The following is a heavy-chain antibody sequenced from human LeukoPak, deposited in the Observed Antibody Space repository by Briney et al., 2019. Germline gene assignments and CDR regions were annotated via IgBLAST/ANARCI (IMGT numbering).Heavy chain of an antibody. D-gene: IGHD3-10*01. CDR1: GGSISSSSYY. Sequence: SETLSLTCTVSGGSISSSSYYWGWIRQPPGKGLEWIGSIYYSGSTYYNPSLKSRVTVSVDTSKNQFSLKLSSVTAADTAVYYCARRRRGFDYWGQGTLVTVSS. CDR3: ARRRRGFDY. V-gene: IGHV4-39*01. J-gene: IGHJ4*02. CDR2: IYYSGST.